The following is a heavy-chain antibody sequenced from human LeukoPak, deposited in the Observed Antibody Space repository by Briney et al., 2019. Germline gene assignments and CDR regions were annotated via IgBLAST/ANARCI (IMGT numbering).Heavy chain of an antibody. V-gene: IGHV3-23*01. J-gene: IGHJ4*02. Sequence: PGGSLRLSCAASGSSFSDYVMTWVRQAPGKGLEWVSSISGSGVSAFYADSVKGRFTISRDNSRNTLSLQMNSLRAEDTAVYYCAQDYYDSSSYYHPYGYWGQGTLVTVSS. CDR3: AQDYYDSSSYYHPYGY. CDR1: GSSFSDYV. D-gene: IGHD3-22*01. CDR2: ISGSGVSA.